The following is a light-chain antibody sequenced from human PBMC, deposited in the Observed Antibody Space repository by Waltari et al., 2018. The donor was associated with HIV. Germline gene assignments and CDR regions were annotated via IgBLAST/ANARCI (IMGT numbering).Light chain of an antibody. V-gene: IGKV4-1*01. J-gene: IGKJ1*01. CDR3: QQYYSTPPT. Sequence: IVMTQSPDSLAVSLGERATINCKSSKSVLYSSNNKNYLAWYQQKPGQPPKLLIYWASTRESGVPDRFSCSGSGTDFTLTIISLQAEDVAVYYCQQYYSTPPTFGQGTKVEIK. CDR2: WAS. CDR1: KSVLYSSNNKNY.